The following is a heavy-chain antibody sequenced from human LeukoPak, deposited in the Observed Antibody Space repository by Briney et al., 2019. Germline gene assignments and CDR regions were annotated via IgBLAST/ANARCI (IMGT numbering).Heavy chain of an antibody. CDR2: IYYSGST. Sequence: SETLSLTCTVSGGSISSYYWSWIRQPPGKGLEWIGSIYYSGSTYYNPSLKSRVTISVDTSKNQFSLKLSSVTAADTAVYYCARAGVAGDYWGQGTLVTVSS. CDR1: GGSISSYY. J-gene: IGHJ4*02. D-gene: IGHD6-19*01. V-gene: IGHV4-59*12. CDR3: ARAGVAGDY.